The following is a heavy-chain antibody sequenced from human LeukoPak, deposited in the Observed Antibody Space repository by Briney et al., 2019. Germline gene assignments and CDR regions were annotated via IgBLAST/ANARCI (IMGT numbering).Heavy chain of an antibody. J-gene: IGHJ6*02. V-gene: IGHV1-2*02. Sequence: ASVKVSCKASGYTFTGYYMHWVRQAPGQGLEWMGWINPNSGGTNYAQKFQGRVTMTRDTSISTAYMELSRLRSDDTAVYYCARTPLYYDFWSGYWPSGYYVMDVWGQGTTVTVSS. D-gene: IGHD3-3*01. CDR1: GYTFTGYY. CDR3: ARTPLYYDFWSGYWPSGYYVMDV. CDR2: INPNSGGT.